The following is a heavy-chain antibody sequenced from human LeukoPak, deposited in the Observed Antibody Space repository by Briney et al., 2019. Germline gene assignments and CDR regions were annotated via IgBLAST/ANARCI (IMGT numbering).Heavy chain of an antibody. J-gene: IGHJ6*02. CDR2: ISYDGSNK. V-gene: IGHV3-30-3*01. Sequence: GGSLRLSCAASGFTFSSYAMHWIRQAPGKGLEWVAVISYDGSNKYHADSVKGRFTISRDNSKNTLYLQMNSLRAEDTAVYYCARDIVVVPAAITLRYYYYGMDVWGQGTTVTVSS. D-gene: IGHD2-2*02. CDR3: ARDIVVVPAAITLRYYYYGMDV. CDR1: GFTFSSYA.